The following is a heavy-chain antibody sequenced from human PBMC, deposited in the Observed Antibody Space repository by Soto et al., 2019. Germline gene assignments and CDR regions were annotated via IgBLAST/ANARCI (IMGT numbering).Heavy chain of an antibody. J-gene: IGHJ4*02. Sequence: PSETLSLTCTVSGASIISSSYYWGWIRQPPGKGLEWIGSINYSGSTYYNPSLKSRVTISADTSENQFSLKLRSVTAADTAVYYCAREGVLRYFDWLVYYFDYWGQGTLVTVSS. CDR2: INYSGST. D-gene: IGHD3-9*01. V-gene: IGHV4-39*02. CDR1: GASIISSSYY. CDR3: AREGVLRYFDWLVYYFDY.